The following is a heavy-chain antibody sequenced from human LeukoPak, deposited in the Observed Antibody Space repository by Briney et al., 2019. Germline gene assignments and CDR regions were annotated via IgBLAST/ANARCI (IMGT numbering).Heavy chain of an antibody. CDR2: ISNSGTAI. V-gene: IGHV3-11*04. Sequence: PGGSLRLSCAASGFTFSDYYMSWIRQAPGKGLEWVSSISNSGTAIYYADSVKGRFTISRDNAKNSLYLQMNSLRAEDTAVYYCASSPWVVGANYYMDVWGKGTTVTVSS. CDR1: GFTFSDYY. D-gene: IGHD1-26*01. J-gene: IGHJ6*03. CDR3: ASSPWVVGANYYMDV.